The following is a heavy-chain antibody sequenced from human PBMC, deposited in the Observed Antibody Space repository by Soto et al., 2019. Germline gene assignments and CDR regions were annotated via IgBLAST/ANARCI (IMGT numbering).Heavy chain of an antibody. J-gene: IGHJ6*02. CDR1: GDTFDTCA. CDR3: ARNKDREQLGGNYYYALDV. V-gene: IGHV1-69*12. CDR2: IIPIFRTP. Sequence: QVQLVQSGAKVLKPGSSVKVSCEASGDTFDTCAISWVRQAPGQGLEWMGGIIPIFRTPDYAQKFQGRVTITADVSTSTDYMELSSLRSEDTAVYYCARNKDREQLGGNYYYALDVWGQGTTVTVSS. D-gene: IGHD1-1*01.